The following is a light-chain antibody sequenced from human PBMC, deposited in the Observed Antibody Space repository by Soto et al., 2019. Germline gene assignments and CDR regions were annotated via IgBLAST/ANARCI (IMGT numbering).Light chain of an antibody. V-gene: IGKV3-15*01. J-gene: IGKJ5*01. CDR1: QTIKRSS. Sequence: EIVMTQSPATLSVSPGEGSTLSFMASQTIKRSSLAWYQQKPGQPPRLLIFGASTRVTGIPARFSGSGSGTEFSLTISSLQSEDFAVYYCQQYMNWPTFGQGTRLEIK. CDR3: QQYMNWPT. CDR2: GAS.